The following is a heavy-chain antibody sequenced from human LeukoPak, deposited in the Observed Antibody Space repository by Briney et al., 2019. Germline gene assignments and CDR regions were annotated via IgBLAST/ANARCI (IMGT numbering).Heavy chain of an antibody. J-gene: IGHJ3*02. Sequence: GESLRLSCAASGFTFSSYAMSWVRQAPGKGLEWVSAISGSGGSTYYADSVKGRFTISRDNSKNTLYLQMNSLRAEDTAVYYCARVPAALNDAFDIWGQGTMVTVSS. D-gene: IGHD2-2*01. CDR3: ARVPAALNDAFDI. CDR2: ISGSGGST. CDR1: GFTFSSYA. V-gene: IGHV3-23*01.